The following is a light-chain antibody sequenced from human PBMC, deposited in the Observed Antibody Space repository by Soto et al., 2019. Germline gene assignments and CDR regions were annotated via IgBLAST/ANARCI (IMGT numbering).Light chain of an antibody. CDR2: AAS. J-gene: IGKJ3*01. V-gene: IGKV1-27*01. Sequence: DIQMTQSPSSLSASAGDKVTITCRASQGIRNNLAWYQQKPGKVPTLLIYAASTLQSGVPSRFSGSGSGTDFTLTISILQPEDVATYYCQKYYSVPFTFGPGTKVEIK. CDR1: QGIRNN. CDR3: QKYYSVPFT.